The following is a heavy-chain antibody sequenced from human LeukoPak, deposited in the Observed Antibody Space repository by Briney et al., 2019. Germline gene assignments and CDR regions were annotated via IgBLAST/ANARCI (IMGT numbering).Heavy chain of an antibody. CDR3: ARGLLYSGSFARNWFDS. CDR2: IYHSGST. D-gene: IGHD1-26*01. CDR1: GGSISSGGYS. Sequence: SETLSLTCAVSGGSISSGGYSWSWIRQPPGKGLEWIGYIYHSGSTYYNPSLKSRVTISVDRSKNQFSLNLSSVTAADTAIYFCARGLLYSGSFARNWFDSWGQGTLVTVSS. V-gene: IGHV4-30-2*01. J-gene: IGHJ5*01.